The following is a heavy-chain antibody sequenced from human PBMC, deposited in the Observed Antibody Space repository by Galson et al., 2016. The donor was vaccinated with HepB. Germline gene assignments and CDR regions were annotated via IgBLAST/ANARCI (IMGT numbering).Heavy chain of an antibody. D-gene: IGHD2-8*02. J-gene: IGHJ4*02. CDR2: IYYSGST. Sequence: ETLSLTCTVSGASIRSTNHYWGWIRQPPGKGLEWIGSIYYSGSTYYNPSLKSRVTISVDTSKTQFSLKLGSVTAADTAVYHGARQLRTGVYHFDYWGQGTLVTVSS. CDR1: GASIRSTNHY. CDR3: ARQLRTGVYHFDY. V-gene: IGHV4-39*01.